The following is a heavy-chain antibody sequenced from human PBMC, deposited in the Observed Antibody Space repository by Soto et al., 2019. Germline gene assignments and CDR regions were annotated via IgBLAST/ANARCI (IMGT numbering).Heavy chain of an antibody. V-gene: IGHV1-2*04. CDR1: GYTFTGYY. CDR2: INPNSGGT. J-gene: IGHJ3*02. CDR3: ARDTGYGDYDPTPPNAFDI. D-gene: IGHD4-17*01. Sequence: ASVKVSCKASGYTFTGYYMHCVRQAPGQGLEWMGWINPNSGGTNYAQKFQGWVTMTRDTSISTAYMELSRLRSDDTAVYYCARDTGYGDYDPTPPNAFDIWGQGTMVTVSS.